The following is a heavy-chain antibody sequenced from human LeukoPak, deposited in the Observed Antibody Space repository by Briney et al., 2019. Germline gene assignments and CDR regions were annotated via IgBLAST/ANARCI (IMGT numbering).Heavy chain of an antibody. CDR1: GGTFSSYA. Sequence: ASVKVFCKASGGTFSSYAISWVRPATGQGLEWMGWMNPNSGNTGYAQKFQGRVTMTRNTSISTAYIELSSLRSEDTAVYYCARGGIQLWLSDYWGQGTLVTVSS. CDR3: ARGGIQLWLSDY. D-gene: IGHD5-18*01. V-gene: IGHV1-8*02. J-gene: IGHJ4*02. CDR2: MNPNSGNT.